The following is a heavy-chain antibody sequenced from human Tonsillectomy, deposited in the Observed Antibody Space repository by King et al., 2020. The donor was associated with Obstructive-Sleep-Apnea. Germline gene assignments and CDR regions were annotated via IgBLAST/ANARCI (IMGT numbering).Heavy chain of an antibody. CDR3: ARVTAGGHDAFDI. J-gene: IGHJ3*02. CDR2: INHSGST. D-gene: IGHD6-13*01. V-gene: IGHV4-34*01. CDR1: GGSFSGYY. Sequence: VQLQQWGAGLLKPSETLSLTCALYGGSFSGYYWTWIRQPPGKGLEWIGEINHSGSTNYNPSLKSRVTISVDTSKNQFSLQLTSVSAADTAVYYCARVTAGGHDAFDIWGQGTMVTVSS.